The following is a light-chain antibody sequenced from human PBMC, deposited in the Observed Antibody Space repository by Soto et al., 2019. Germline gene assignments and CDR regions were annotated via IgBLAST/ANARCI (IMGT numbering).Light chain of an antibody. CDR1: QTIVTW. Sequence: DVQMTQSPSTLSASIGDTVTITCRASQTIVTWLAWYQQKPGRPPKLLIYMASILESGVPSRFSGRGSGTEFTLTISGLQPDDLGTYCCQQYNSYPKTFGEGTKLDI. V-gene: IGKV1-5*03. J-gene: IGKJ2*01. CDR3: QQYNSYPKT. CDR2: MAS.